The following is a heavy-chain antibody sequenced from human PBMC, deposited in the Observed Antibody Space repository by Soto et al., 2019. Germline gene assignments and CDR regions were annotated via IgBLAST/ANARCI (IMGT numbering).Heavy chain of an antibody. Sequence: GGSLRLSCAASGFTFSSYAMHWVRQAPGKGLEWVAVISYDGSNKYYADSVKGRFTISRDNSKNTLYLQMNSLRAEDTAVYYCARDHLHWCGDYYYYVMYFWGQGTTVTVYS. CDR1: GFTFSSYA. D-gene: IGHD3-3*01. CDR2: ISYDGSNK. CDR3: ARDHLHWCGDYYYYVMYF. V-gene: IGHV3-30-3*01. J-gene: IGHJ6*02.